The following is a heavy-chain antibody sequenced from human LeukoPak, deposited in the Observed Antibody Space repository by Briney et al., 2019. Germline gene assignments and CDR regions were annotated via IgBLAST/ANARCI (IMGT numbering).Heavy chain of an antibody. J-gene: IGHJ4*02. V-gene: IGHV4-39*01. CDR2: IYYSGST. D-gene: IGHD3-16*01. Sequence: SETPSLTCTVSGGSISSSSYYWGWIRQPPGKGLEWIGSIYYSGSTYYNPSLKSRVTISVDTSKNQFSLKLSSVTAADTAVYYCASNMRWGLPSNYWGQGTLVTVSS. CDR1: GGSISSSSYY. CDR3: ASNMRWGLPSNY.